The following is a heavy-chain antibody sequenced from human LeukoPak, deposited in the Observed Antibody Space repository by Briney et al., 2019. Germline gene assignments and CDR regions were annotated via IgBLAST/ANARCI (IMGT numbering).Heavy chain of an antibody. CDR2: ISYDGSNK. Sequence: GGSLRLSCAASGFTFSSYAMHWVRQAPGKGLEWVAVISYDGSNKYYADSVKGRFTISRDNSKNTLYLQINSLRAEDTAVYYCASRAIDWYRDSNWFDPWGQGTLVTVSS. D-gene: IGHD3-9*01. V-gene: IGHV3-30-3*01. CDR3: ASRAIDWYRDSNWFDP. CDR1: GFTFSSYA. J-gene: IGHJ5*02.